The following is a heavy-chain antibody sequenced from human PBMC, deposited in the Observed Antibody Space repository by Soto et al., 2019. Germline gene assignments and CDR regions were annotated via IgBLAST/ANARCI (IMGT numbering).Heavy chain of an antibody. CDR2: ISGSGGST. CDR1: GFTFSSYS. J-gene: IGHJ4*02. D-gene: IGHD6-19*01. V-gene: IGHV3-23*01. Sequence: GGSLRLSCAASGFTFSSYSMSWVRQAPGKGLEWVSAISGSGGSTYYADSVKGRFTISRDNSKNTLYLQMNSLRAEDTAVYYCAKDLLRQWLAYWGQGTLVTVSS. CDR3: AKDLLRQWLAY.